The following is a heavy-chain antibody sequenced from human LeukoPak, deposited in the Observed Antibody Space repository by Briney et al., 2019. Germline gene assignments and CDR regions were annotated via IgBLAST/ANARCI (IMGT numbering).Heavy chain of an antibody. CDR2: ISSGGSTI. CDR1: GFTFSSYE. Sequence: PGGSLRISCAASGFTFSSYEMNWVRQAPGKGLEWVSYISSGGSTIYYADSVKGRFTISRDNAKNSLYLQMNSLRAEDTAVYYCARAPRTNTNYFPFDYWGQGTLVTVSS. V-gene: IGHV3-48*03. D-gene: IGHD2-8*01. J-gene: IGHJ4*02. CDR3: ARAPRTNTNYFPFDY.